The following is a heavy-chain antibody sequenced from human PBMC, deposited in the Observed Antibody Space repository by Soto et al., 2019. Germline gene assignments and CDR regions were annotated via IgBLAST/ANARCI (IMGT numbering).Heavy chain of an antibody. CDR2: IHSSGSTI. V-gene: IGHV3-11*01. CDR3: ARAVNWNEFDP. D-gene: IGHD1-1*01. CDR1: GFTFRDYY. J-gene: IGHJ5*02. Sequence: XECLRLSCAASGFTFRDYYMSWIRQPPGKGLEWVSYIHSSGSTIYYADSVKGRFTISRDNAKNSLYLQMNSLRAEDTAVYYCARAVNWNEFDPWGQGTLVTVSS.